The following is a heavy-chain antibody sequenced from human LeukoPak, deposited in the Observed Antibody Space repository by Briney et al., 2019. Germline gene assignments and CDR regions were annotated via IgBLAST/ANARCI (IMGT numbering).Heavy chain of an antibody. Sequence: ASAKVSCKVSGYTLTELSMHWVRQAPGKGLEWMGGFDPEDGETIYAQKYQGRVTMTEDTSTDTAYMELSSLRAEDTAVYYCAKSPSRLWSATFDYWGQGTLVTVSS. CDR3: AKSPSRLWSATFDY. D-gene: IGHD5-18*01. CDR1: GYTLTELS. V-gene: IGHV1-24*01. CDR2: FDPEDGET. J-gene: IGHJ4*02.